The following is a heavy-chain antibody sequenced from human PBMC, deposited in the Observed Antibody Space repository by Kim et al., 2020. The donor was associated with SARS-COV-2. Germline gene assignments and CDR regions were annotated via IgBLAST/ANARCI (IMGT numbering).Heavy chain of an antibody. V-gene: IGHV3-48*03. D-gene: IGHD3-16*01. Sequence: IYYPGSGKVRLTISRDTAQNEVYLQMNSLRVEDTAVYYCARDGGVSGLFDYWGHGTLVTVSS. CDR2: I. CDR3: ARDGGVSGLFDY. J-gene: IGHJ4*01.